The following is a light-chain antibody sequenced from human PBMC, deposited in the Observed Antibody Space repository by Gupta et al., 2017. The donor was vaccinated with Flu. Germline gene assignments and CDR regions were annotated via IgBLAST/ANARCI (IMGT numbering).Light chain of an antibody. CDR3: QAWDSSNAV. CDR2: KDS. CDR1: KLGDKH. Sequence: SYALTQPPSVSVSPGQTASITCSGDKLGDKHVCWYHQKPGQSPVLVIYKDSKRPSGIPARFSGSNSGNSATLAISETQARDEDDYYCQAWDSSNAVFGGGTKLTVL. V-gene: IGLV3-1*01. J-gene: IGLJ2*01.